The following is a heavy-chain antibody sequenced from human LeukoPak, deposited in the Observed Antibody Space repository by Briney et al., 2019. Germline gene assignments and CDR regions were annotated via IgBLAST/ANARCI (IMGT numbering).Heavy chain of an antibody. CDR2: IYYSGNT. CDR3: ARKWGGYYYMVV. CDR1: GGSISSSY. D-gene: IGHD3-16*01. J-gene: IGHJ6*03. V-gene: IGHV4-59*12. Sequence: PSETLSLTCTVSGGSISSSYWSWVRQPPGKGLEWVGYIYYSGNTNYNASLKRRVTISVDTSKNQFSLKLSSVTAADTAVYYCARKWGGYYYMVVWGKGTTVTVSS.